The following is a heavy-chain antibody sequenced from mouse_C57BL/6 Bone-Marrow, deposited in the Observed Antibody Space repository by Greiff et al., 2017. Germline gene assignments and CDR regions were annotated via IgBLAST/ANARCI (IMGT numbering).Heavy chain of an antibody. Sequence: QVQLQQPGAELVLPGASVKLSCKASGYTFTSYWMHWVQQRPGQGLEWIGEIDPSASYTNYNQKFTVKSTLTVDKSSSTAYMQLSSLTSEDSAVYYCARWGRNREEDYWGQGTTLTVSS. J-gene: IGHJ2*01. CDR1: GYTFTSYW. V-gene: IGHV1-69*01. CDR3: ARWGRNREEDY. CDR2: IDPSASYT.